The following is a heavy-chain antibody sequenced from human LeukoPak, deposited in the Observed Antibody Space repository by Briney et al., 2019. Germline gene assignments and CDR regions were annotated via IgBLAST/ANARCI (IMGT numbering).Heavy chain of an antibody. V-gene: IGHV3-23*01. CDR3: ATARKIVGATY. CDR2: ISGSDDNT. D-gene: IGHD1-26*01. Sequence: GGSLRLSCAASGFTFSSYAMSWVRQAPGKGLEWVSAISGSDDNTYYADSVKGRFTISRDNSKNTLYLQMNSLRAEDTAVYYCATARKIVGATYWGRGTLVTVSS. J-gene: IGHJ4*02. CDR1: GFTFSSYA.